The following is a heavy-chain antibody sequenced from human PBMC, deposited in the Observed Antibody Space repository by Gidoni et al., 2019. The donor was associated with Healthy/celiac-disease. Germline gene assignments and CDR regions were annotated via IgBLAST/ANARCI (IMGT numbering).Heavy chain of an antibody. D-gene: IGHD6-19*01. Sequence: EVQLVESGGGLVQPGGSLRLSCAASGFTFSSYWMSWVRQAPGKGLEWVANIKQDGSQKYYVDSVKGRFTISRDNAKNSLYLQMNSLGAEDTAVYYCARDGSGWYDSSNWFDPWGQGTLVTVSS. CDR2: IKQDGSQK. CDR1: GFTFSSYW. J-gene: IGHJ5*02. V-gene: IGHV3-7*01. CDR3: ARDGSGWYDSSNWFDP.